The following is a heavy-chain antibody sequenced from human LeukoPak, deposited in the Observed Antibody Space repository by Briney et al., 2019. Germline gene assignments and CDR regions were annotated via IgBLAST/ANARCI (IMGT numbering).Heavy chain of an antibody. J-gene: IGHJ2*01. D-gene: IGHD3-3*01. CDR3: ASFGRVGWSGEPRYYWYFDL. CDR1: GGTFSSYA. V-gene: IGHV1-69*13. Sequence: SVKVSCKASGGTFSSYAITWVRQGPGQGLEWMGGIIPIFSTANYAQNFQGRVTITADESTSTAYMELSSLRSEDTAVYYGASFGRVGWSGEPRYYWYFDLWGRGTLVTVSS. CDR2: IIPIFSTA.